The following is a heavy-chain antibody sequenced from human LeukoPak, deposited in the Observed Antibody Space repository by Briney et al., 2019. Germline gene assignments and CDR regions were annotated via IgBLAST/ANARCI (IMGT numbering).Heavy chain of an antibody. J-gene: IGHJ4*02. CDR3: ARESDSSRSGYLPTYYIDY. CDR1: GYTFTSYG. Sequence: WASVKVSCKASGYTFTSYGISWVRQAPGQGLEWMGWISAYNGNTNYAQKFQGRVTITADESTSTAYMELSSLRSEDTAVYYCARESDSSRSGYLPTYYIDYWGQGTLVTVSS. CDR2: ISAYNGNT. V-gene: IGHV1-18*01. D-gene: IGHD3-3*01.